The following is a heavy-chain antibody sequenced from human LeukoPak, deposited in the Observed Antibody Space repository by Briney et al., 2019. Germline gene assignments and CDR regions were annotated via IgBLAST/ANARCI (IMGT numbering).Heavy chain of an antibody. D-gene: IGHD3-3*01. CDR2: ISTTSRTI. J-gene: IGHJ3*02. V-gene: IGHV3-48*01. CDR1: GFTLSSYS. CDR3: ARVPKWYDFWSGYSDALDI. Sequence: GGSLRLSCAASGFTLSSYSMNWVRQAPGKGLEWVSYISTTSRTIHYADSVKGRFTISRDNAKNSLYLQMNSLRAEDTAVYYCARVPKWYDFWSGYSDALDIWGQGTMVTVSS.